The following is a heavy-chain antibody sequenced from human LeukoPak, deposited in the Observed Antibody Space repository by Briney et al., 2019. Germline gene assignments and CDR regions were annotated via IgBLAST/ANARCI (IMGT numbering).Heavy chain of an antibody. V-gene: IGHV1-8*01. D-gene: IGHD1-14*01. CDR2: MNPNSGNT. Sequence: EASVTVSCKASGYTFTSYDINWVRQAPGQGLEWMGWMNPNSGNTGYAQKFQGRVTMTRNTSISTAYMELSSLRSEDTAVYYCARGVAGVYFYYYMDVWGKGTTVTVSS. J-gene: IGHJ6*03. CDR3: ARGVAGVYFYYYMDV. CDR1: GYTFTSYD.